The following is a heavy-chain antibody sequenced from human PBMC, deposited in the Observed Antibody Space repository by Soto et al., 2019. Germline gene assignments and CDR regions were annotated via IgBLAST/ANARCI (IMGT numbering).Heavy chain of an antibody. CDR3: AKGGVTANYYFYYYMDV. Sequence: GGSLRLSCAASGFTFSSYAMSWVRQAPGKGLEWVSAISGSGGSTYYADSVKGRFTISSDKSKNPMYLQMNSLRAEDTAVYYCAKGGVTANYYFYYYMDVWGKGTTVTVSS. J-gene: IGHJ6*03. CDR1: GFTFSSYA. V-gene: IGHV3-23*01. CDR2: ISGSGGST. D-gene: IGHD5-18*01.